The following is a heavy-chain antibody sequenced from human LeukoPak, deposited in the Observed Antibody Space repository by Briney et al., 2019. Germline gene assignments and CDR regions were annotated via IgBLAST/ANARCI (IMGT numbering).Heavy chain of an antibody. D-gene: IGHD3-3*01. CDR2: IYHSGST. Sequence: SETLSLTCTVSGYSISSGYYWGWIRQPPGKGLEWIGSIYHSGSTYYNPSLKSRVTISVDTSKNQFSLKLSSVTAADTAVYYCAREDNFWSGYFGYYFDYWGQGTLVTVSS. CDR3: AREDNFWSGYFGYYFDY. V-gene: IGHV4-38-2*02. J-gene: IGHJ4*02. CDR1: GYSISSGYY.